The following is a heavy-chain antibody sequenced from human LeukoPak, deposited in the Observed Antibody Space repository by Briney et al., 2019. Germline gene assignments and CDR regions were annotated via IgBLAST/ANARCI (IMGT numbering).Heavy chain of an antibody. J-gene: IGHJ5*02. V-gene: IGHV1-2*02. CDR3: ATSVIVPWGTLGWLDP. CDR1: AYTFPGKS. D-gene: IGHD2-15*01. Sequence: ASVKVSCKPSAYTFPGKSFHWVRRAPGQGLEWMGWISPNSGDTEYSQTFQGRVTMTWDTSISTAYMQLSSLRSDDTAIYYCATSVIVPWGTLGWLDPWGQGTLVTVSS. CDR2: ISPNSGDT.